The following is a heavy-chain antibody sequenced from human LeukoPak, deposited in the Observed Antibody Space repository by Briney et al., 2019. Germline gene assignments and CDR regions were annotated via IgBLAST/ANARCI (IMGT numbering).Heavy chain of an antibody. CDR2: VKSDGSDT. Sequence: GGSLRLSCAASGSTFSRYWMHWVRQAPGKGLVWVSRVKSDGSDTIYADSVKGRFTISRDNAKNPLYLQMDSLRAEDTAVYYCTTGIGNYYYYWGQGTLVTVAS. V-gene: IGHV3-74*01. D-gene: IGHD3-10*01. J-gene: IGHJ4*02. CDR3: TTGIGNYYYY. CDR1: GSTFSRYW.